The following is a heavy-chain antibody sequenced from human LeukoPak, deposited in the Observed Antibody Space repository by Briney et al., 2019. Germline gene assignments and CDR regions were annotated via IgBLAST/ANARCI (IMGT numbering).Heavy chain of an antibody. J-gene: IGHJ4*02. CDR1: GFTFTSSA. Sequence: ASVNVSCKASGFTFTSSAVQWVRQARGQRLEWIGWIVVGSGNTNYAQKFQERVTITRDMSTSTAYMELSSLRSDDTAVYYCSREWGNGNDLRPDSWGQGTLVTVSS. CDR2: IVVGSGNT. D-gene: IGHD1-1*01. CDR3: SREWGNGNDLRPDS. V-gene: IGHV1-58*01.